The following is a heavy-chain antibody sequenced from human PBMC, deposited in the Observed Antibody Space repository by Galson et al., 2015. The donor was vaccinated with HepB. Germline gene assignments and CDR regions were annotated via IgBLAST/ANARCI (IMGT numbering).Heavy chain of an antibody. CDR1: GYTFTGYY. CDR2: INPNSGGT. V-gene: IGHV1-2*02. CDR3: ARADSSGPEAGY. J-gene: IGHJ4*02. Sequence: SVTVSCKASGYTFTGYYMHWVRQAPGQGLEWMGWINPNSGGTNYAQKFQGRVTMTRDTSISTAYMELSRLRSDDTAVYYCARADSSGPEAGYWGQGTLVTVSS. D-gene: IGHD3-22*01.